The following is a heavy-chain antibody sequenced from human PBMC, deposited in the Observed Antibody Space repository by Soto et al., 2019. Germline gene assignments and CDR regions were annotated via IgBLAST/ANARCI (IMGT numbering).Heavy chain of an antibody. CDR1: GFTFSSYS. V-gene: IGHV3-64*01. Sequence: GGSLRLSCAASGFTFSSYSMHWVRQAPGKGLEYVSAISNDGGGTYYANSVKGRFTISRDNYKNTLYLQMGSLRAEDMAVYYCARETRNGWDYWGQGTLVTVSS. J-gene: IGHJ4*02. CDR3: ARETRNGWDY. CDR2: ISNDGGGT. D-gene: IGHD6-19*01.